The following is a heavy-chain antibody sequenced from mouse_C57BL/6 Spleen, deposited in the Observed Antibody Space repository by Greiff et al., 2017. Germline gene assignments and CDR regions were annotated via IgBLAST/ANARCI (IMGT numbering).Heavy chain of an antibody. CDR3: ATTVVPYYYAIDY. V-gene: IGHV5-17*01. Sequence: EVLLVESGGGLVKPGASLKLSCAASGFTFSDYGMHWVRQTPGKGLEWVAYISSGSSTIYYADTMKGRITITRDNARNTLFLQMTSLRSEDTAVYYWATTVVPYYYAIDYWGQGTSVTVSS. D-gene: IGHD1-1*01. J-gene: IGHJ4*01. CDR1: GFTFSDYG. CDR2: ISSGSSTI.